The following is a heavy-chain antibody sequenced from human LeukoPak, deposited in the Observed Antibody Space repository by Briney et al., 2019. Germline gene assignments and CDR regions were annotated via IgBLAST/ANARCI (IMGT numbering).Heavy chain of an antibody. V-gene: IGHV1-18*01. CDR2: ISAYDGNT. CDR3: ARVAITMIVVVYYGAIGMDV. CDR1: GYTFTSYG. J-gene: IGHJ6*02. Sequence: ASVKVSCEASGYTFTSYGISWVRQAPGEGLEWMAWISAYDGNTNYAQKLQGRVTMTADTSTSTAYMELRRLRSDDTAVYYCARVAITMIVVVYYGAIGMDVWGQGTTVTVSS. D-gene: IGHD3-22*01.